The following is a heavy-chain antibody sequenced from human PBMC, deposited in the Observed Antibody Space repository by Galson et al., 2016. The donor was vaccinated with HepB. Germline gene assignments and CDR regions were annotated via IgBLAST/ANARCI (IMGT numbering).Heavy chain of an antibody. D-gene: IGHD6-19*01. Sequence: SLRLSCAASGFTVMRDVMSWVRQAPGKGLEWVSAINDYGGSTYYADYAEGRFTISRENSKNTLYLQMNSLRAEDTAVYYCAKDVAVAGQGEYFDYWGQGTLVTVSS. J-gene: IGHJ4*02. V-gene: IGHV3-23*01. CDR3: AKDVAVAGQGEYFDY. CDR2: INDYGGST. CDR1: GFTVMRDV.